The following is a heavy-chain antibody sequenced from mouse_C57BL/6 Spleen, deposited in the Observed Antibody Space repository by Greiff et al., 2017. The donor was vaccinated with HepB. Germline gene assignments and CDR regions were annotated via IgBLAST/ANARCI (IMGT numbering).Heavy chain of an antibody. D-gene: IGHD2-5*01. CDR2: ISDGGSYT. J-gene: IGHJ4*01. Sequence: EVKLMESGGGLVKPGGSLKLSCAASGFTFSSYAMSWVRQTPEKRLEWVATISDGGSYTYYPDNVKGRFTISRDNAKNNLYLQMSHLKSEDTAMYYCARDTGYYSKGYAMDYWGQGTSVTVSS. CDR1: GFTFSSYA. CDR3: ARDTGYYSKGYAMDY. V-gene: IGHV5-4*01.